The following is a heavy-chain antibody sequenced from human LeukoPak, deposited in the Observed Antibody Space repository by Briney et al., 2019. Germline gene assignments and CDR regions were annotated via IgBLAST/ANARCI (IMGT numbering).Heavy chain of an antibody. Sequence: GGSLRLSCAASGFTFSSYSMNWVRQAPGKGLEWVSAISGSGGSTYYADSVKGRFTISRDNSKNTLYLQMNSLRAEDTAVYYCAKDAMIVVVITNFDYWGQGTLVTVSS. CDR3: AKDAMIVVVITNFDY. V-gene: IGHV3-23*01. J-gene: IGHJ4*02. CDR2: ISGSGGST. D-gene: IGHD3-22*01. CDR1: GFTFSSYS.